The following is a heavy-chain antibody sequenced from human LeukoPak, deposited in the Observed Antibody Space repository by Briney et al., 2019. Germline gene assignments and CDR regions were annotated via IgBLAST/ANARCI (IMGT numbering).Heavy chain of an antibody. J-gene: IGHJ5*02. CDR2: IYHSGST. D-gene: IGHD5-18*01. CDR1: GYSISSGYY. Sequence: PSETLSLTCTVSGYSISSGYYWGWIRQPPGKGLEWIGSIYHSGSTNYNPSLKSRVTISVDTSKNQFSLKLSSVTAADTAVYYCARGRGYGYIGWFDPWGQGTLVTVSS. CDR3: ARGRGYGYIGWFDP. V-gene: IGHV4-38-2*02.